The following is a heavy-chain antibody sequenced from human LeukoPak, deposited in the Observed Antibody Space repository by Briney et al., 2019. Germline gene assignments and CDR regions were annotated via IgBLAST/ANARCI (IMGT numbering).Heavy chain of an antibody. CDR3: ARDMRPHYYYGSGSYFDY. CDR1: GYTFTGYY. J-gene: IGHJ4*02. Sequence: ASVKVSCKASGYTFTGYYMHWVRQAPGQGLEWMGWINPNSGGTNYAQKFQGWVTMTRDTSISTAYTELSRLRSDDTAVYYCARDMRPHYYYGSGSYFDYWGQGTLVTVSS. D-gene: IGHD3-10*01. V-gene: IGHV1-2*04. CDR2: INPNSGGT.